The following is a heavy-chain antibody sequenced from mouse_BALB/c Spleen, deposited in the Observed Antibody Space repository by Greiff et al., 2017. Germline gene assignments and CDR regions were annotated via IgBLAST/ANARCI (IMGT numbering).Heavy chain of an antibody. CDR1: GYSFTSYW. D-gene: IGHD2-3*01. CDR2: IDPSDSET. V-gene: IGHV1S126*01. Sequence: VQRVESGPQLVRPGASVKISCKASGYSFTSYWMHWVKQRPGQGLEWIGMIDPSDSETRLNQKFKDKATLTVDKSSSTAYMQLSSPTSEDSAVYYCARGDGWLLTGNYFDYWGQGTTLTVSS. J-gene: IGHJ2*01. CDR3: ARGDGWLLTGNYFDY.